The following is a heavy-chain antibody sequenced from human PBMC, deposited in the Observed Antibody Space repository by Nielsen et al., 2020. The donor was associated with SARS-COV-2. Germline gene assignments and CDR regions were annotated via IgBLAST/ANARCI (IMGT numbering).Heavy chain of an antibody. CDR3: ARGGRTFDS. J-gene: IGHJ5*01. D-gene: IGHD1-26*01. Sequence: GESLKISCAASGFTVSSNYMSWVRQAPGKGPEWVASIKEDGSEKDYVDSVKGRFTISRDNAKNILYLQMNSLRAEDTAVYHCARGGRTFDSWGQGTLVTVSS. V-gene: IGHV3-7*03. CDR2: IKEDGSEK. CDR1: GFTVSSNY.